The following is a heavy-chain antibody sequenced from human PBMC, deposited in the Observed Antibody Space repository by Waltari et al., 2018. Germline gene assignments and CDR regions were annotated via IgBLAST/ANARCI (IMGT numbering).Heavy chain of an antibody. CDR1: GGTFSSYA. J-gene: IGHJ4*02. CDR3: ARREYCSGGSCSNIFDY. V-gene: IGHV1-69*10. D-gene: IGHD2-15*01. CDR2: IIPILGIA. Sequence: QVQLVQSGAEVKKPGSSVKVSCKASGGTFSSYAISWVRQAPGQGLEWMGGIIPILGIANYAQKFQGRVTITADKSTSTAYMELSSLRSEDTAVYYCARREYCSGGSCSNIFDYWGQGTLVTVSS.